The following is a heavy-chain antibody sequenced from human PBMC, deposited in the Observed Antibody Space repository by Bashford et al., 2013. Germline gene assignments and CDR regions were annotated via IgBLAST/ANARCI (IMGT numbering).Heavy chain of an antibody. CDR1: GYTFTSYA. J-gene: IGHJ4*02. Sequence: ASVKVSCKASGYTFTSYAMHWVRQAPGQRLEWMGWINAGNGNTKYSQKFQGRVTITRDTSASTAYMELSSLRSEDTAVYYCARGDIVVVELPCSVYFDYVGQGPWSPS. CDR3: ARGDIVVVELPCSVYFDY. CDR2: INAGNGNT. D-gene: IGHD2-15*01. V-gene: IGHV1-3*01.